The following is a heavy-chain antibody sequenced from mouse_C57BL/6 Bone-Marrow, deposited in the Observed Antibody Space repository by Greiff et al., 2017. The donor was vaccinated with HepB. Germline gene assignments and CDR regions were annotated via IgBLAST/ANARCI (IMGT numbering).Heavy chain of an antibody. J-gene: IGHJ2*01. V-gene: IGHV5-4*01. CDR2: ISDGGSYT. CDR1: GFTFSSYA. Sequence: EVQLVESGGGLVKPGGSLKLSCAASGFTFSSYAMSWVRQTPEKRLEWVATISDGGSYTYYPDNVKGRFTISRDNAKNNLYLQMSHLKSEDTAMYYCARVYYYGSSPYYFDYWGQGTTLTVPS. CDR3: ARVYYYGSSPYYFDY. D-gene: IGHD1-1*01.